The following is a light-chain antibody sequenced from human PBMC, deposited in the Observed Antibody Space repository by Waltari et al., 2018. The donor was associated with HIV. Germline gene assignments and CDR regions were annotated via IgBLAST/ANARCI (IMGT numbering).Light chain of an antibody. CDR1: QSALYSSNNKNY. V-gene: IGKV4-1*01. Sequence: DIVMTQSPDSLAVSLGERATINCKSSQSALYSSNNKNYLAWYQQRPGQAPKLLIYWASTRESGVPDRFSGSGSGTDFTLTISSLQAEDAAVYYCQQYDSTPLTFGGGTKVEI. J-gene: IGKJ4*01. CDR2: WAS. CDR3: QQYDSTPLT.